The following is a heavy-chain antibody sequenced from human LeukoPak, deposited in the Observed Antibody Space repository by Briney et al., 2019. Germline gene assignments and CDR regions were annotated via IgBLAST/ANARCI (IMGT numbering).Heavy chain of an antibody. J-gene: IGHJ5*02. D-gene: IGHD4-17*01. CDR2: VYYSGST. Sequence: SETLSLTCTVSGGSVSTYYWSWIRQPPGKGLEWLGYVYYSGSTDYNPSLKSRVTISVDTSKNQFSLNLSSVTAADTAVYYCASHFYGDWIDPWGQGTLVTVSS. V-gene: IGHV4-59*08. CDR1: GGSVSTYY. CDR3: ASHFYGDWIDP.